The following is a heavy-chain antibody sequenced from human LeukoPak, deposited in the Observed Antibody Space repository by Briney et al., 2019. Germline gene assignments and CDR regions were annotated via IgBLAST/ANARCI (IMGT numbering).Heavy chain of an antibody. CDR3: ARENSSSPTGLYYYYSMDV. CDR1: GFSFSNYS. J-gene: IGHJ6*03. Sequence: PGGSLRLSCAASGFSFSNYSMNWVRQAPGKGLEWVSYISHTSTTIYYADSVKGRFTISRDNAKNSQYLQMNSLRAEDTAVYYCARENSSSPTGLYYYYSMDVWGKGTTVTVSS. D-gene: IGHD6-6*01. V-gene: IGHV3-48*04. CDR2: ISHTSTTI.